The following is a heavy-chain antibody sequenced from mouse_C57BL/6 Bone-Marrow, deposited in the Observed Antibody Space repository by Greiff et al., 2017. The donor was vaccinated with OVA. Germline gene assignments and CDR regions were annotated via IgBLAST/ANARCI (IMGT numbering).Heavy chain of an antibody. V-gene: IGHV1-50*01. Sequence: VKLQQPGAELVKPGASVKLSCKASGYTFTSYWMQWVKQRPGQGLEWIGEIDPSDSYTNYNQKFKGKATLTVDTSSSTAYMQLSSLTSEDSAVYYCARDSPYYYGSSGWYFDVWGTGTTVTVSS. D-gene: IGHD1-1*01. CDR3: ARDSPYYYGSSGWYFDV. CDR1: GYTFTSYW. CDR2: IDPSDSYT. J-gene: IGHJ1*03.